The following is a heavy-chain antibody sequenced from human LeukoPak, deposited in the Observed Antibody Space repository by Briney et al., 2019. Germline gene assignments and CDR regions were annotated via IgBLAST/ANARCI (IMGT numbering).Heavy chain of an antibody. CDR3: AREKVAVAGNAFDI. Sequence: SETLSLTCAVHGGSFSGYYRSWIRQPPGRGLEWIGEINHSGSTNYNPSLKSRVTISVDTSKNQFSLKLSPVTAADTAVYYCAREKVAVAGNAFDIWGQGTMVTVSS. D-gene: IGHD6-19*01. V-gene: IGHV4-34*01. J-gene: IGHJ3*02. CDR2: INHSGST. CDR1: GGSFSGYY.